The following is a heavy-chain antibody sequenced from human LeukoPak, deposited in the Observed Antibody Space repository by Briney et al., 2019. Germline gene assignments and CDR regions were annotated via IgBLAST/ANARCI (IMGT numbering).Heavy chain of an antibody. CDR3: ARRVHCDILSGPAGFDP. J-gene: IGHJ5*02. CDR1: GYTFTSYG. Sequence: ASVKVSCKASGYTFTSYGISWVRQAPGQGLEWMGWISAYNGNTNYAQKLQGRVTMTTDTSTSTAYMELRSLRSDDTAVYYCARRVHCDILSGPAGFDPWGQGTLVTVSS. V-gene: IGHV1-18*01. CDR2: ISAYNGNT. D-gene: IGHD3-9*01.